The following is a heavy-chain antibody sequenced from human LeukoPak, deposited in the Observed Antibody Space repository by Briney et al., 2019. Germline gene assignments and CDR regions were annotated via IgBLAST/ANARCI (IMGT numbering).Heavy chain of an antibody. CDR3: VQVGSNYYLN. CDR2: ISKNGADT. CDR1: GFTFSDYP. D-gene: IGHD4-11*01. J-gene: IGHJ4*02. Sequence: GGSLRLSCSASGFTFSDYPMHWVRQTPGKGLEYVSAISKNGADTYYADSVKGRFTISRDNSKNTLYLQMSSLRTEDAAVFYCVQVGSNYYLNWGQGTLLIVSS. V-gene: IGHV3-64D*06.